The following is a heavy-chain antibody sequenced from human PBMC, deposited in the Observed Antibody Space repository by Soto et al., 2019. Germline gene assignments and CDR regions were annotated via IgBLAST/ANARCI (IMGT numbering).Heavy chain of an antibody. Sequence: SETLSLTCAVYGGSFSGYQWSWIRQTPGKGLEWIGEINDSGNINYNPSLKSRVTILVDTAKKQISLKLSSVTAAGTAVYYCARGLILWFGELSRRGGYYYYMDVWGKGTTVTVSS. CDR3: ARGLILWFGELSRRGGYYYYMDV. CDR1: GGSFSGYQ. V-gene: IGHV4-34*01. D-gene: IGHD3-10*01. CDR2: INDSGNI. J-gene: IGHJ6*03.